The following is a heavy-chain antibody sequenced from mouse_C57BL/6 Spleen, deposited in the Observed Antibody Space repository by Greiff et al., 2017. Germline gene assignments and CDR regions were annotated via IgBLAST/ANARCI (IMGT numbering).Heavy chain of an antibody. Sequence: VQLKESGPGLVKPSQSLSLTCSVTGYSITSGYYWNWIRQFPGNKLEWMGYISYDGSNNYNPSLKNRISITRDTSKNQFFLKLNSVTTEDTATYYCARWTTVVAKNYFDYWGQGTTLTVSS. D-gene: IGHD1-1*01. CDR1: GYSITSGYY. V-gene: IGHV3-6*01. J-gene: IGHJ2*01. CDR3: ARWTTVVAKNYFDY. CDR2: ISYDGSN.